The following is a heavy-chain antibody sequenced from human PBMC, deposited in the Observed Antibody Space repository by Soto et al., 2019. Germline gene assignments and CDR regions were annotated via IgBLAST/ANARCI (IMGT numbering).Heavy chain of an antibody. CDR2: IYKSATT. V-gene: IGHV4-30-4*01. Sequence: SETLSLTCSVSGDSISSVDYFWAWIRQPPGQALEYIGYIYKSATTYYNPSFEGRVAISLDTSKSQFSLNVTSVTAADTAVYFCARGRYCLTGRCFPNWFDSWGQGTLVTVSS. CDR1: GDSISSVDYF. CDR3: ARGRYCLTGRCFPNWFDS. D-gene: IGHD2-15*01. J-gene: IGHJ5*01.